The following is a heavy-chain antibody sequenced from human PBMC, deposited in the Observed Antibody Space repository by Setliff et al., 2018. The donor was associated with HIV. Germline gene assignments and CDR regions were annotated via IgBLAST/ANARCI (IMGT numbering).Heavy chain of an antibody. J-gene: IGHJ4*02. CDR1: GFSYSTYW. D-gene: IGHD3-9*01. CDR2: IKEDESEK. CDR3: VRDWRYDILTGKAVSGH. Sequence: PGGSLRLSCAASGFSYSTYWMSWVRQAPGKGLEWVANIKEDESEKYYVDSVKGRFTISRDNAKKSLFLQMNSLRAEDTAVYYCVRDWRYDILTGKAVSGHWGQGILVTVSS. V-gene: IGHV3-7*01.